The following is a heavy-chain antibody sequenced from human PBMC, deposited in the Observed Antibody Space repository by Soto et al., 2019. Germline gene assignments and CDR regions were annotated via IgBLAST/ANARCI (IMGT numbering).Heavy chain of an antibody. CDR3: ARGRGYCSSTSCRPFFYMDV. Sequence: SETLSLTCAVYGGSFSGYYWSWIRQPPGKGLEWIGEINHSGTTNHRPSLTSRVTLSVDTSKNHFSLMLSSVTAADTAVYYCARGRGYCSSTSCRPFFYMDVWGKGTTVTVSS. V-gene: IGHV4-34*01. D-gene: IGHD2-2*01. CDR1: GGSFSGYY. J-gene: IGHJ6*03. CDR2: INHSGTT.